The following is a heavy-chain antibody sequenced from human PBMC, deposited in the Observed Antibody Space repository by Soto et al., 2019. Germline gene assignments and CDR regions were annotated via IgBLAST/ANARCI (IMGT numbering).Heavy chain of an antibody. V-gene: IGHV3-23*01. D-gene: IGHD5-18*01. J-gene: IGHJ4*02. CDR1: GFTFSSYA. CDR2: ISGSGGST. CDR3: AKDHVESGYSYGYWNDFVY. Sequence: EVQLLESGGGLVQPGGSLRLSCAASGFTFSSYAMSWVRQAPGKGLEWVSAISGSGGSTYYADSVKGRFTISRDNSKKHLYRQMNSLRAEDTAVYYCAKDHVESGYSYGYWNDFVYWGQGTLVTVSS.